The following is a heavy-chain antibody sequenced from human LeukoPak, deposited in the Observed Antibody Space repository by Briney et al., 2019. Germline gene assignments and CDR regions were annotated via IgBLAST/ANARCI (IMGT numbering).Heavy chain of an antibody. CDR2: NSWDGSST. V-gene: IGHV3-43*01. CDR3: AKGCNDYFDY. CDR1: GFTFDNYT. Sequence: GGSLRLACAASGFTFDNYTMHWVRQAPGKGLEWVYLNSWDGSSTYYADSVKVRFTISRDNSKNSLYLQMNSLRTEDTAFLYCAKGCNDYFDYWGKGTLVTVSS. J-gene: IGHJ4*02.